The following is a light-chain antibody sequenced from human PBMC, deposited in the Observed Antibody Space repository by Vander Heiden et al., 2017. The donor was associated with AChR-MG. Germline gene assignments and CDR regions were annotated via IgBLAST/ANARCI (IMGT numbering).Light chain of an antibody. CDR1: GSDVGGHDS. CDR2: EVT. J-gene: IGLJ3*02. CDR3: SSYTTFNTVM. Sequence: QSALTQPASVSGSPGQSITISCTGTGSDVGGHDSVSWYQQRPGKAPQLILYEVTQRPSGVSNRFSGSKSGDTASLTISGLRAEDEATYYCSSYTTFNTVMFGGGTKVNVL. V-gene: IGLV2-14*01.